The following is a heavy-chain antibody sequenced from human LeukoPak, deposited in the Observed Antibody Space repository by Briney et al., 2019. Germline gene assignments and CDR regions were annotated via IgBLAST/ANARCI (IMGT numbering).Heavy chain of an antibody. CDR2: IYYNGNT. CDR3: ARGAYGDPTSFDY. Sequence: SETLSLTCSVSDGSINSYYWNWIRRPPGKGLEWIGYIYYNGNTNYSPSLKSRVTMSVDTSKNLFSLKLSSVTAADTAVYYCARGAYGDPTSFDYWGQGTLVTVSS. J-gene: IGHJ4*02. V-gene: IGHV4-59*01. CDR1: DGSINSYY. D-gene: IGHD4-17*01.